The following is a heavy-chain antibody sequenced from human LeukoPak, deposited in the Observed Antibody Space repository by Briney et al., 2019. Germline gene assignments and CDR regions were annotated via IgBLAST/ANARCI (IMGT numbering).Heavy chain of an antibody. CDR2: IYYSGST. J-gene: IGHJ5*02. CDR3: ARGSKMLGYNWFDP. V-gene: IGHV4-59*12. CDR1: GGSISSYY. D-gene: IGHD1-26*01. Sequence: SETLSLTCTVSGGSISSYYWSWIRQPPGKGLEWIGYIYYSGSTSYNPSLKSRVTISVDTSKNQFSLKLSSVTAADTAVYYCARGSKMLGYNWFDPWGQGTLVTVSS.